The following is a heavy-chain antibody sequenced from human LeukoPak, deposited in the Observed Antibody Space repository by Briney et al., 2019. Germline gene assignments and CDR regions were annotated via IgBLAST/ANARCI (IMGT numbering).Heavy chain of an antibody. J-gene: IGHJ4*02. Sequence: SETLSLTCTVSGVSISSSNSYWGWIRQPPGKGLEWIGSIYHSGRTYYNPSLKSRLTISVDTSKNQFSLKLSSVTAADTAMYYCARSIAAGSSLDYWGQGTLVTVSS. CDR3: ARSIAAGSSLDY. V-gene: IGHV4-39*07. CDR2: IYHSGRT. CDR1: GVSISSSNSY. D-gene: IGHD6-13*01.